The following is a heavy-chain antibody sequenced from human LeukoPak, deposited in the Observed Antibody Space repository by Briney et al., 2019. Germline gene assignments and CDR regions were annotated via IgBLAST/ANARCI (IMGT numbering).Heavy chain of an antibody. J-gene: IGHJ3*02. CDR1: GFTFSSYA. V-gene: IGHV3-23*01. Sequence: GGSLRLSCAASGFTFSSYAMSWVRQAPGKGLEWVSAISGSGGSTYYADSVKGRFTISRDNSKNTLYLQMNSLRAEDTAVYYCAKVYYYDSSGYSIYDAFDIWGQGAMVTVSS. CDR2: ISGSGGST. D-gene: IGHD3-22*01. CDR3: AKVYYYDSSGYSIYDAFDI.